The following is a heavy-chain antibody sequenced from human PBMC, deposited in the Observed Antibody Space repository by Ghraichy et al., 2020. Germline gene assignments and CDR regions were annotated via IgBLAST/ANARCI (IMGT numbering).Heavy chain of an antibody. V-gene: IGHV3-21*01. CDR2: ISSSSSYI. CDR3: ARGGFANWFDP. CDR1: GFTFSSYS. Sequence: GGSLRLSCAASGFTFSSYSMNWVRQAPGKGLEWVSSISSSSSYIYYADSLKGRFTISRDNDKNSLYLQMNSLRAEDTAVYYCARGGFANWFDPWGQGTLVTVSS. J-gene: IGHJ5*02.